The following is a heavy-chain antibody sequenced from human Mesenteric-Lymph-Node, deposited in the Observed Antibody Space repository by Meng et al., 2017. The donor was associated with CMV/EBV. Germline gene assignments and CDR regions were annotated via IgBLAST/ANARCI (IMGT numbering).Heavy chain of an antibody. D-gene: IGHD3-10*01. CDR1: GYTFIDYY. J-gene: IGHJ4*02. Sequence: SGYTFIDYYMHWVRQAPGQGLEWMGWINSYSGDTKNSQKFEGRVTMSRDTSISTAFMEVNRLTSDDTAMYYCARGAKGYGSGPLDYWGQGTLVTVSS. CDR3: ARGAKGYGSGPLDY. V-gene: IGHV1-2*02. CDR2: INSYSGDT.